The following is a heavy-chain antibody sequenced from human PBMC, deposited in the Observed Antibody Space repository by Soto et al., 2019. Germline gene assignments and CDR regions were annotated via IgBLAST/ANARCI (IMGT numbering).Heavy chain of an antibody. V-gene: IGHV3-23*01. CDR1: GFTVSTYA. CDR3: AKDAVYNDGLWLAAN. D-gene: IGHD6-25*01. Sequence: EVQLLESGGGLVQPGGSLRLSCAASGFTVSTYATMWVRQSPGKGQEWVAGMTGNGDDIRYADSVKGRFTMSKDNSKNTLYLQMNSLRVEDTARYYCAKDAVYNDGLWLAANWGQGTVVTVSS. CDR2: MTGNGDDI. J-gene: IGHJ4*02.